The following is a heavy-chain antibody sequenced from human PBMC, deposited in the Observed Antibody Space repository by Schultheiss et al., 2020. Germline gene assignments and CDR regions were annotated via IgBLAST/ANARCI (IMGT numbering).Heavy chain of an antibody. CDR2: ISWNSGSI. D-gene: IGHD4-17*01. V-gene: IGHV3-9*01. CDR1: GFTFDDYA. Sequence: SLKISCAASGFTFDDYAMHWVRQAPGKGLEWVSGISWNSGSIGYADSVKGRFTISRENAKNSLYLQMNSLRAEDTAVYYCAREDGDQAYGMDVWGQGTTVTVAS. CDR3: AREDGDQAYGMDV. J-gene: IGHJ6*02.